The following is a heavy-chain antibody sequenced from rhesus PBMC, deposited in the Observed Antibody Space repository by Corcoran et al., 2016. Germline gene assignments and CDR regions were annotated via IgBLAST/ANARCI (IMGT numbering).Heavy chain of an antibody. V-gene: IGHV2-1*01. CDR1: GFSLRTSGMG. CDR3: ARIRYGNYEGGDY. D-gene: IGHD4-35*01. Sequence: QVTLKESGPALVKPTQTLTLTCTFSGFSLRTSGMGVGWIRQPSRQTLEWLAHIYWNDDKYYSTSLKSRLTISKDTSKNQVVLTMTNMDPVDTATYYCARIRYGNYEGGDYWGQGVLVTVSS. J-gene: IGHJ4*01. CDR2: IYWNDDK.